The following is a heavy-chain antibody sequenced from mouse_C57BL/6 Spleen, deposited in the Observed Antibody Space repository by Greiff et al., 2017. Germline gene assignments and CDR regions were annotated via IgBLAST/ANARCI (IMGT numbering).Heavy chain of an antibody. J-gene: IGHJ3*01. CDR2: ISYDGSN. Sequence: VQLKQSGPGLVKPSQSLSLTCSVTGYSITSGYYWNWIRQFPGNKLEWMGYISYDGSNNYNPSLKNRISITRDTSKNQFFLKLNSVTTEDTATYYCARDCAYWGQGTLVTVSA. V-gene: IGHV3-6*01. CDR1: GYSITSGYY. CDR3: ARDCAY.